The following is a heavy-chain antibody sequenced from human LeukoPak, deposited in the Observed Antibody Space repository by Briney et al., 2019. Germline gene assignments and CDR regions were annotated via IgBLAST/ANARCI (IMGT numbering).Heavy chain of an antibody. V-gene: IGHV5-51*01. Sequence: GESLNFSCKAPGYRFHDYRSGWVPQLPGRGLGWSGIILPYDADNKYSPSSRGRVTISADKSISTAYLKWNSLRDSDSAIYYCARHGLAGGHSGTFFTSFHYYGRDVWGQGTTAAVSS. D-gene: IGHD5-12*01. J-gene: IGHJ6*02. CDR2: ILPYDADN. CDR1: GYRFHDYR. CDR3: ARHGLAGGHSGTFFTSFHYYGRDV.